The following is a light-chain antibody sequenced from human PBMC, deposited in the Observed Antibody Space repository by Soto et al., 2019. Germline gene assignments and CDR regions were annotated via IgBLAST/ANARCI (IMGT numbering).Light chain of an antibody. V-gene: IGKV4-1*01. CDR3: QQYYSTPLT. Sequence: DIVMTQSPDSLAVSLGERATINCKSSQSVLYSSNNKNYLAWYQQKPGQPPKLLIYWASTRESGVPDRFRGSGSGTDFTPTIRSLQAEDVAVYYCQQYYSTPLTFGGGTKVEIK. J-gene: IGKJ4*01. CDR2: WAS. CDR1: QSVLYSSNNKNY.